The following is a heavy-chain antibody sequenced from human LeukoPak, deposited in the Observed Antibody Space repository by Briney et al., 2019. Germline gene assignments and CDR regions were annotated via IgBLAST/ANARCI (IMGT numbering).Heavy chain of an antibody. CDR2: IYYSGST. CDR1: GFTFSSYSMN. V-gene: IGHV4-39*01. D-gene: IGHD3-16*02. Sequence: KSGGSLRLSCAASGFTFSSYSMNWVRQPPGKGLEWIGSIYYSGSTYYNPSLKSRVTISVDTSKNQFSLKLSSVTAADTAVYYCARSGLNYDYVWGSYRYFDYWGQGTLVTVSS. J-gene: IGHJ4*02. CDR3: ARSGLNYDYVWGSYRYFDY.